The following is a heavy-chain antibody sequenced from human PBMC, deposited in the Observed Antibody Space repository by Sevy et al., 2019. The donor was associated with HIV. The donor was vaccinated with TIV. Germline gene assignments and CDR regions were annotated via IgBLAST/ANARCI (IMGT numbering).Heavy chain of an antibody. CDR1: GFMFSSYA. V-gene: IGHV3-23*01. CDR3: HGDYDSSQLASYYYYGMDV. D-gene: IGHD3-22*01. J-gene: IGHJ6*02. CDR2: IRGRGGST. Sequence: GGSLRLSCAASGFMFSSYAMSWVRQAPGKGLEWVSTIRGRGGSTYYADSVKGRFTNSRDNSKNTLYLQMNSLRAEDTAVYYCHGDYDSSQLASYYYYGMDVWGQGTTVTVSS.